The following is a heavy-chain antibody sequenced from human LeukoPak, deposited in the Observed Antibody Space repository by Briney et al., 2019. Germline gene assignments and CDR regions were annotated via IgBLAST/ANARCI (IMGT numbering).Heavy chain of an antibody. CDR1: GGSISSYY. Sequence: SETLSLTCTVSGGSISSYYWSWLRQHPGKGLEWIGYIYYSGSTYYNPSLKSRVTISVDTSKNQFSLKLSSVTAADTAVYYCARQSRGYEDFDYWGQGTLVTVSS. CDR3: ARQSRGYEDFDY. D-gene: IGHD5-12*01. V-gene: IGHV4-59*06. J-gene: IGHJ4*02. CDR2: IYYSGST.